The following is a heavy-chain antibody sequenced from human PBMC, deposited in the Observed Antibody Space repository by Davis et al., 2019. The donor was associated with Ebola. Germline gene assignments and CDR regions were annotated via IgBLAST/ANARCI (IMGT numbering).Heavy chain of an antibody. CDR1: GGSFSGYY. CDR3: ARGLITYYYYGMDV. J-gene: IGHJ6*02. V-gene: IGHV4-34*01. Sequence: MPSETLSLTCAVSGGSFSGYYWSWIRQPPGKGLEWIGEINHSGSTNYNPSLKSRVTISVDTSKNQFSLKLSSVTAADTAVYYCARGLITYYYYGMDVWGQGTTVTVSS. D-gene: IGHD1-14*01. CDR2: INHSGST.